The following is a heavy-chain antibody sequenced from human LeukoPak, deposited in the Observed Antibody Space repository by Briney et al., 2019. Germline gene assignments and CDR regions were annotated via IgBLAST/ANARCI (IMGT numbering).Heavy chain of an antibody. CDR2: ISYDGSNK. Sequence: PGGSLRLSCTASGFTFGDYAMSWVREAPGKGLEWVAVISYDGSNKYYADSVKGRFTISRDNSKNTLYLQMNSLRAEDTAVYYCAKRFLGSSCIDYWGQGTLVTVSS. J-gene: IGHJ4*02. CDR3: AKRFLGSSCIDY. D-gene: IGHD6-13*01. V-gene: IGHV3-30*04. CDR1: GFTFGDYA.